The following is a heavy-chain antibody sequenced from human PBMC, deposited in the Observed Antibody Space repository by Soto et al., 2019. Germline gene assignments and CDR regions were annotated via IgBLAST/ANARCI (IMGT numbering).Heavy chain of an antibody. J-gene: IGHJ6*02. V-gene: IGHV1-18*01. CDR1: AYSYTSYG. Sequence: QVQLVQSGPEVKKPGASVNVSCKASAYSYTSYGISWVRQAPGQGLEWMGWISAYNGQTNYAQKFRGRVTFTTDASTTTACMQLRSLRSDDTAMYFCARDGRKELWAEGLTAMDVWGQGTTVTV. D-gene: IGHD3-16*01. CDR3: ARDGRKELWAEGLTAMDV. CDR2: ISAYNGQT.